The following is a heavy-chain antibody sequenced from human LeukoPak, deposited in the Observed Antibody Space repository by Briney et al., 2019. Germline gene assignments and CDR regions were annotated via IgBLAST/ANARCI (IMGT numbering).Heavy chain of an antibody. CDR1: GGSISSGGYY. CDR3: ARRPYGSGIDP. CDR2: INHSGST. J-gene: IGHJ5*02. D-gene: IGHD3-10*01. Sequence: SETLSLTCTVSGGSISSGGYYWSWIRQHPGKGLEWIGEINHSGSTNYNPSLKSRVTISADTSKNQFSLKLSSVTAADTAVYYCARRPYGSGIDPWGQGTLVTVSS. V-gene: IGHV4-31*03.